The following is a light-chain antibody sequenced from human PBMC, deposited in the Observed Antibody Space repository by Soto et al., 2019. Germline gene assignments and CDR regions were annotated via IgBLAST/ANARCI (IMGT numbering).Light chain of an antibody. CDR3: QQANSFPIT. J-gene: IGKJ5*01. Sequence: DIQMTPSPIFLFSSLGDKVTNHFRASQGISRWLAWYQQKPGKAPKLLIYAASSLQSGVPSRFSGSGSGTDFTLTISSLQPEDFATYYCQQANSFPITFGQGTRLEI. CDR1: QGISRW. CDR2: AAS. V-gene: IGKV1-12*01.